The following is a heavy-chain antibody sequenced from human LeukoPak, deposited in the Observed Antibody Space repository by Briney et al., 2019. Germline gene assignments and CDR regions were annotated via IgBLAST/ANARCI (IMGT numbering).Heavy chain of an antibody. CDR1: GYTFTSYY. V-gene: IGHV1-18*04. D-gene: IGHD1-26*01. CDR2: ISAYNGNT. J-gene: IGHJ3*02. CDR3: ATHLKEELDAFDI. Sequence: ASVKVSCKASGYTFTSYYMHWVRQAPGQGLEWMGWISAYNGNTNYAQKLQGRVTMTTDTSTSTAYMELRSLRSDDTAVYYCATHLKEELDAFDIWGQGTMVTVSS.